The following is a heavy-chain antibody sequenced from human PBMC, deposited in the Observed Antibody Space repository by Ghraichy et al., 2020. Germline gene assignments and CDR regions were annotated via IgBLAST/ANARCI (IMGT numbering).Heavy chain of an antibody. CDR1: GFTFSNAW. CDR2: IKSKTDGGTT. CDR3: TTDSDPYSSSWYSGYYGMDV. Sequence: GGSLRLSCAASGFTFSNAWMNWVRHAPGKGLEWVGRIKSKTDGGTTDYAAPVKGRFTISRDDSKNTLYLQMNSLKTEDTAVYYCTTDSDPYSSSWYSGYYGMDVWGQGTTVTVSS. D-gene: IGHD6-13*01. J-gene: IGHJ6*02. V-gene: IGHV3-15*07.